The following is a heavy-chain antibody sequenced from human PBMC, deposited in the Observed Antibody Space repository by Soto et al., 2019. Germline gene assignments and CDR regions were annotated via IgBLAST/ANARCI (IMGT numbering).Heavy chain of an antibody. CDR2: FHYSDNT. CDR1: GGSISSNIYY. V-gene: IGHV4-39*07. J-gene: IGHJ4*02. Sequence: SETLSLTCTVSGGSISSNIYYWGWIRQPPGKGLEWIGNFHYSDNTNYDPSLKNRLTVSIDTPKNQFSLRLSSVTAADAAVYYCARLTHYYYEDTFDYWGQGTLVTVSS. D-gene: IGHD3-10*01. CDR3: ARLTHYYYEDTFDY.